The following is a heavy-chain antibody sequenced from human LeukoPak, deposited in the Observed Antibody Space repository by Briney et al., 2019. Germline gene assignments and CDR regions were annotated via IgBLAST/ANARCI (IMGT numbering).Heavy chain of an antibody. CDR1: GFTFSSYE. Sequence: GGSLRLSCAASGFTFSSYEMNWVRQAPGKGLEWVSYISSSGSTIYYADSVKGRFTISRDNAKNSLYLQMNSLRAEDTAVYYCAKADGDPQNFDYWGQGTLVTVSS. V-gene: IGHV3-48*03. CDR3: AKADGDPQNFDY. D-gene: IGHD7-27*01. J-gene: IGHJ4*02. CDR2: ISSSGSTI.